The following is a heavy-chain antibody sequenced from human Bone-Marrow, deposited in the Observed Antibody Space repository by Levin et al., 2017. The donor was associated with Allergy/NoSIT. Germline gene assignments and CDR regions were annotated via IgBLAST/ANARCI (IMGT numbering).Heavy chain of an antibody. V-gene: IGHV3-9*01. Sequence: GGSLRLSCAASGFRFDDYAMHWVRQAPGKGLEWVSGISWNSDSIDYADSVKGRFTISRDNAKNSLYLEVNSLRAEDTALYYCVKNIGILNYHYGMDVWGQGTTVTVSS. CDR1: GFRFDDYA. D-gene: IGHD2-15*01. J-gene: IGHJ6*02. CDR3: VKNIGILNYHYGMDV. CDR2: ISWNSDSI.